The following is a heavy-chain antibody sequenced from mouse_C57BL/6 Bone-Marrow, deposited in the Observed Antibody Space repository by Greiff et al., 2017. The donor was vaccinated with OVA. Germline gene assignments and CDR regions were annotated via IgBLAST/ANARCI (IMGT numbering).Heavy chain of an antibody. D-gene: IGHD3-2*02. J-gene: IGHJ3*01. Sequence: VHLVESGPELVKPGASVKLSCKASGYTFTSYDINWVKPRPGQGLEWIGWLYPRDGSTKYHEKFKGKATVTVDTSSSTAYMELHSLTSEDSAVYFCFLFLDSSGYGFAYWGQGTLVTVSA. CDR1: GYTFTSYD. CDR3: FLFLDSSGYGFAY. CDR2: LYPRDGST. V-gene: IGHV1-85*01.